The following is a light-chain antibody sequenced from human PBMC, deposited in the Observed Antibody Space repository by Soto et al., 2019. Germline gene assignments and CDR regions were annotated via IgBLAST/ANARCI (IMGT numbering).Light chain of an antibody. J-gene: IGLJ2*01. Sequence: YELTQPPSVSVSPGHTSRITCGGNNIEIKSVHWYQQKPGQAPVLVVYDDGDRTTGIPERFSGSKSGNTATLTTSRVEAGDEADYYCQVWDTTNHVIFGGGTKVTVL. CDR1: NIEIKS. V-gene: IGLV3-21*02. CDR3: QVWDTTNHVI. CDR2: DDG.